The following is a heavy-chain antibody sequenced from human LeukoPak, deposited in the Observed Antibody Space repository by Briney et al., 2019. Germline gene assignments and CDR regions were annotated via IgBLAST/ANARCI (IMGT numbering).Heavy chain of an antibody. V-gene: IGHV5-51*01. CDR2: IYPGDSDA. D-gene: IGHD2-21*01. CDR3: ARVLIRGDEIDY. Sequence: GESLNISCKGSGYSFTNYWIGWVRQMPGKGLEWMGIIYPGDSDARYSPSFQGQVNISADKSISTAYLQWTSLKASDSAMYYCARVLIRGDEIDYWGQGTLVTVSS. CDR1: GYSFTNYW. J-gene: IGHJ4*02.